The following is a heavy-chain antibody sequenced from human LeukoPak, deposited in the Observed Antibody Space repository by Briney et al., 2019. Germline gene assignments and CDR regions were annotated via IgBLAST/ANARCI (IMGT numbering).Heavy chain of an antibody. J-gene: IGHJ6*02. Sequence: GGSLRLSCAASGFTFNNNPMSWVRQAPGKGLEWVSVIYSGGSTYYADSVKGRFTISRDNSKNTLYLQMNSLRAEDTAVYYCVYSTYYYYGMDVWGQGTTVTVSS. CDR1: GFTFNNNP. D-gene: IGHD4-4*01. CDR2: IYSGGST. V-gene: IGHV3-66*01. CDR3: VYSTYYYYGMDV.